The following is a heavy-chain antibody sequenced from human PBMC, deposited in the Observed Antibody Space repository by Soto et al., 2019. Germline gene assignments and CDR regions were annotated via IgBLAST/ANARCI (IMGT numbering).Heavy chain of an antibody. CDR2: IYYSGST. J-gene: IGHJ4*02. D-gene: IGHD3-22*01. Sequence: SETLSLTCTVSGGSISSYYWSWIRQPPGKGLEWIGYIYYSGSTNYNPSLKSRVTISVDTSKNQFSLKLSSVTAADTAVYYCARAGYYDSSGYYLDLDYWGQGTLVTVS. CDR3: ARAGYYDSSGYYLDLDY. V-gene: IGHV4-59*01. CDR1: GGSISSYY.